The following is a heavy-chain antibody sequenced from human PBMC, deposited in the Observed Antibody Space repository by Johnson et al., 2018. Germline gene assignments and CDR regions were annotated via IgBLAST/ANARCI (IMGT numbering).Heavy chain of an antibody. CDR2: IYYSGST. CDR3: SGWYHYSDYNARACDI. Sequence: QVQLQESGPGLVKTSETLSLTCTVSGVSISSYYWSWIRQPPGKGLEWIGYIYYSGSTNYNPSLKSRVTISVDTSKKQFSLKLSSVTAAGTSMYYCSGWYHYSDYNARACDIWGQGKMVTVSS. J-gene: IGHJ3*02. V-gene: IGHV4-59*01. CDR1: GVSISSYY. D-gene: IGHD4-11*01.